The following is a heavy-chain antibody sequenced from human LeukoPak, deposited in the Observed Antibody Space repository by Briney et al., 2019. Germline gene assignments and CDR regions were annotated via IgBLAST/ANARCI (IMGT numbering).Heavy chain of an antibody. CDR3: ARGQDELLWFGEFDYYYYYGMDV. V-gene: IGHV1-2*02. CDR2: INPNSSGT. D-gene: IGHD3-10*01. Sequence: GASVRVSCKASGYTFTGYYMHWVRQAPGQGLEWIGWINPNSSGTNYAQKFQGRVTMTRDTSISTAYMELSRLRSDDTAVYYCARGQDELLWFGEFDYYYYYGMDVWGQGTTVTVSS. J-gene: IGHJ6*02. CDR1: GYTFTGYY.